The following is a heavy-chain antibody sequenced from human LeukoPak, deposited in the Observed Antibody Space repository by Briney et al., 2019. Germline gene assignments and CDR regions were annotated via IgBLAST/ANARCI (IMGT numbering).Heavy chain of an antibody. CDR2: IYYSGST. CDR1: GGSISSGGYY. J-gene: IGHJ4*02. D-gene: IGHD3-22*01. Sequence: KPSETLSLTCTVSGGSISSGGYYWSWIRQHPGKGLEWIGYIYYSGSTYYNPSLKSRVTISVDTSKNQFSLKLSSVTAADTAVYYCARAYYYDSSGYCYEVDFDYWGQGTLVTVSS. V-gene: IGHV4-31*03. CDR3: ARAYYYDSSGYCYEVDFDY.